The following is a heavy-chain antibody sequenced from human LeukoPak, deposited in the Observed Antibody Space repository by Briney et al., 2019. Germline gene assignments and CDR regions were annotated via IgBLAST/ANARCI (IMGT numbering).Heavy chain of an antibody. CDR1: GYIFTSYG. J-gene: IGHJ4*02. CDR2: ISVYNDNT. D-gene: IGHD5-24*01. Sequence: GASVKVSCKASGYIFTSYGIAWVRQAPGQGLEWMGWISVYNDNTNYAQKLQGRVTMTTDTSTSTAYMELRSPRSDDTAVYYCARVDGYHSFDYWGQGALVTVSS. CDR3: ARVDGYHSFDY. V-gene: IGHV1-18*01.